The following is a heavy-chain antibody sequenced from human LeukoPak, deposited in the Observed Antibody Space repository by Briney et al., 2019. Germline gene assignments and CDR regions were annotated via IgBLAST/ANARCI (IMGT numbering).Heavy chain of an antibody. D-gene: IGHD2-2*01. CDR2: INHSGTT. V-gene: IGHV4-34*01. J-gene: IGHJ6*04. CDR1: GGSFSDYY. CDR3: ARGLRLPSRSAPAVPHV. Sequence: SETLSLTCAVYGGSFSDYYWNWIRQPPGKGLEWMAEINHSGTTNYNPSLKSRVTISVDTSKNQFSLRLSAVTAADTAVYHCARGLRLPSRSAPAVPHVWAKGTTVTVSA.